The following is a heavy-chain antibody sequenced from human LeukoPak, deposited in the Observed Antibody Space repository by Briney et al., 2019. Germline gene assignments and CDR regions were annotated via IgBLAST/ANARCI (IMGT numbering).Heavy chain of an antibody. V-gene: IGHV1-46*01. CDR2: INPSGGST. CDR3: ASGDYDILTGYLDY. J-gene: IGHJ4*02. Sequence: ASVKVSCKASGYTFTSYYMHWVRQAPGQGLEWMGIINPSGGSTSYAQKFQGRVTITADESTSTAYMELSSLRSEDTAVYYCASGDYDILTGYLDYWGQGTLVTVSS. D-gene: IGHD3-9*01. CDR1: GYTFTSYY.